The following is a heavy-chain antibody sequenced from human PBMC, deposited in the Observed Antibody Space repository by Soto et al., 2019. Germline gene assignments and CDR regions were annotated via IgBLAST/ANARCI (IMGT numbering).Heavy chain of an antibody. CDR3: AKAATAVNGVWDPFDM. V-gene: IGHV3-23*05. J-gene: IGHJ3*02. D-gene: IGHD2-8*01. CDR1: GFTFSAYA. Sequence: EVQLLESGGGVVQPGGSLRLSCAASGFTFSAYAMSWVRQAPGKGLQWVSGVGGSDTDKHYADSVRGRFTVSRDNSKNTLYLQMNSLRADDTAVYYGAKAATAVNGVWDPFDMWGQGTEVTVSS. CDR2: VGGSDTDK.